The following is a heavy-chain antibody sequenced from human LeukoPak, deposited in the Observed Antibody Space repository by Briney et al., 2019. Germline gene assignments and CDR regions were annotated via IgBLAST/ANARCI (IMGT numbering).Heavy chain of an antibody. Sequence: GASVKVSCKASGFTFTSSAVQWVRQARGQRLEWIGWIVVGSGNTNYAQKFQERVTITRDMSTSTAYMELSSLRSEGTAVYYCAATPGVVVPAAMWFYYYGMDVWGKGTTVTVSS. CDR2: IVVGSGNT. J-gene: IGHJ6*04. CDR3: AATPGVVVPAAMWFYYYGMDV. CDR1: GFTFTSSA. D-gene: IGHD2-2*01. V-gene: IGHV1-58*01.